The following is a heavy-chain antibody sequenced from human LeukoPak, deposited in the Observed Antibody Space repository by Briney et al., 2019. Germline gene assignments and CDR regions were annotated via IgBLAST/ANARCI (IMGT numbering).Heavy chain of an antibody. CDR3: ARYAYGEMATFVEVYFDY. V-gene: IGHV5-51*01. D-gene: IGHD5-24*01. Sequence: GESLKISCKGSGYSFTSYWIGWVRQMPGKGLEWMGIIYPGDSDTRYSPSFQGQVTISADKSISTAYLQWSSLKASDTAMYYCARYAYGEMATFVEVYFDYGGQGTLVTVSS. CDR2: IYPGDSDT. J-gene: IGHJ4*02. CDR1: GYSFTSYW.